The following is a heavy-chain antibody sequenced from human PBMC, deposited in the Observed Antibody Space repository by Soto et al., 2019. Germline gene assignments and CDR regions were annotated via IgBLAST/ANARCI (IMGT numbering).Heavy chain of an antibody. V-gene: IGHV3-7*03. CDR2: MKKDGSEK. D-gene: IGHD3-3*01. J-gene: IGHJ4*02. CDR3: AKLGSGYYTGLYFDY. Sequence: GGSLRLSCAASGFTFGDYWMSWVRQPPGKGLEWVAHMKKDGSEKYYVDSVKGRFTVSRDNTKNSLYLQMNSLRAEDTAVYYCAKLGSGYYTGLYFDYWGPGTMVTVSS. CDR1: GFTFGDYW.